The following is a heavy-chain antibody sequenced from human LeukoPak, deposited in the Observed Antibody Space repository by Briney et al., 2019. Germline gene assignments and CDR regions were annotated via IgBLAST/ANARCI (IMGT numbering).Heavy chain of an antibody. CDR3: ARAPTIYYGMDV. Sequence: GGSLRLACAASGFTFSDYYMSWIRQAPRKGLEWVSYISSSSSYTNYADSVKGRFTISRDNAKNSLYLQMNSLRAEDTAVYYCARAPTIYYGMDVWGQGTTVTVSS. V-gene: IGHV3-11*06. D-gene: IGHD5-12*01. CDR1: GFTFSDYY. CDR2: ISSSSSYT. J-gene: IGHJ6*02.